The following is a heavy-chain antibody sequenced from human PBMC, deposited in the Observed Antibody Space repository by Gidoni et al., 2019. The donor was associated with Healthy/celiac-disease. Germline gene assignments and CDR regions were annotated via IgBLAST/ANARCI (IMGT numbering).Heavy chain of an antibody. Sequence: QVQLVQSGAEVKKPGSSVKVSCKASGGTFSSYAISWVRQAPGQGLEWMGGIIPIFGTANDAQKFQGRVTITADESTSTAYMELSSLRSEDTAVYYCARPYDSSGYYTHRAFDIWGQGTMVTVSS. D-gene: IGHD3-22*01. V-gene: IGHV1-69*01. CDR3: ARPYDSSGYYTHRAFDI. J-gene: IGHJ3*02. CDR2: IIPIFGTA. CDR1: GGTFSSYA.